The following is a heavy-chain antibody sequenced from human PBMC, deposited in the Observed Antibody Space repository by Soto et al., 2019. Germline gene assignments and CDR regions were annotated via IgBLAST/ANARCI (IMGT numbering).Heavy chain of an antibody. J-gene: IGHJ3*02. V-gene: IGHV3-15*07. D-gene: IGHD2-2*01. CDR3: TTFEYAAFEI. CDR2: IKRKNDGGTT. CDR1: GFIVSNAW. Sequence: GGSLRLSCAASGFIVSNAWMNWVRQAPGKGLEWVGRIKRKNDGGTTDYAGPVKGRVIISRDDSKNMVYLQMNSLKTEDTGVYYCTTFEYAAFEIWGHGTMVTVSS.